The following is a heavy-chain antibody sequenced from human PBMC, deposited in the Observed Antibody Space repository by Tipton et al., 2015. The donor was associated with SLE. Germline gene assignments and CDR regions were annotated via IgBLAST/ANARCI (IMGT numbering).Heavy chain of an antibody. V-gene: IGHV1-8*02. CDR2: MNPNSGNT. D-gene: IGHD6-13*01. J-gene: IGHJ5*02. CDR1: GYTFTSYY. CDR3: ARGGIIAAPGGDWFDP. Sequence: QLVQSGAEAKKPGSSVKVSCKASGYTFTSYYMHWVRQATGQGLEWMGWMNPNSGNTGYAQKFQGRVTMTRNTSISTAYMELSSLRSEDTAVYYCARGGIIAAPGGDWFDPWGQGTLVTVSS.